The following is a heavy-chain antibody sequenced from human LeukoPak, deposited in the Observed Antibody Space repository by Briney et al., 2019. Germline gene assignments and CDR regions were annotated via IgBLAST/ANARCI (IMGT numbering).Heavy chain of an antibody. CDR1: GYTFIDYY. V-gene: IGHV1-2*06. J-gene: IGHJ4*02. CDR2: INPNSGGT. Sequence: GASVKVSCKASGYTFIDYYIHLVRQAPGQGLEWMGRINPNSGGTSYAQKFQDRVTMTRDASISTAYMELSRLRSDDTAVYYCARDLAGYSSGWYYFDYWGQGTLVTVSS. CDR3: ARDLAGYSSGWYYFDY. D-gene: IGHD6-19*01.